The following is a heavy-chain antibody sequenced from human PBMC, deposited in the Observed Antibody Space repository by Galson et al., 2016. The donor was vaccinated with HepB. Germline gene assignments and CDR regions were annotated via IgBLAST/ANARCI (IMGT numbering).Heavy chain of an antibody. CDR2: ISTRRTT. Sequence: SLRLSCAASGFVFSNFGLSWVRQAPGKGLEWVASISTRRTTYYSDSVQGRFTISRDNSNNTLYLQMNTLRAEDTAVYYCAKAAKVSSFGMNITKYYFDYWGQGTLVTVSS. V-gene: IGHV3-23*01. CDR3: AKAAKVSSFGMNITKYYFDY. D-gene: IGHD3-3*01. CDR1: GFVFSNFG. J-gene: IGHJ4*02.